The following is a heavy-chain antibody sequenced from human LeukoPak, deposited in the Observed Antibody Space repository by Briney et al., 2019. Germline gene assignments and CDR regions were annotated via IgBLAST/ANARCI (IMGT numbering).Heavy chain of an antibody. CDR1: GYTFTGYY. CDR2: INPNSGGT. D-gene: IGHD2-15*01. V-gene: IGHV1-2*06. Sequence: ASVKVSCKASGYTFTGYYMHWGRQAPGQGLEWMGRINPNSGGTNYAQKFQGRVTMTRDTSISTAYMELSRLRSDDTAVYYCARDQEDVVVVAATHGHYDYWGQGTLVTVSS. CDR3: ARDQEDVVVVAATHGHYDY. J-gene: IGHJ4*02.